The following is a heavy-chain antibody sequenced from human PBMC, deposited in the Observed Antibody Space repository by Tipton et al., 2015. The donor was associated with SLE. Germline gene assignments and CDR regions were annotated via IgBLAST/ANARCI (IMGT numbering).Heavy chain of an antibody. J-gene: IGHJ4*02. CDR2: IYYSGST. CDR1: GGSISSSSYY. Sequence: TLSLTCTVSGGSISSSSYYWSWIRQHPGKGLEWIGYIYYSGSTNYNPSLKSRVTISLDTSKNQFSLRVSSVTAADTAVYYCARGYYFDYWGQGTLVTVSS. V-gene: IGHV4-61*05. CDR3: ARGYYFDY.